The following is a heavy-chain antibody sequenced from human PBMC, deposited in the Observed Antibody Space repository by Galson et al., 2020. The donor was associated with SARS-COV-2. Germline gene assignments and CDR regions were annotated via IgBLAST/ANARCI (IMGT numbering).Heavy chain of an antibody. Sequence: SQTLSLTCTVSGGSISSSSYYWGWIRQPPGKGLEWIGSIYYSGSTYYNPSLKSRVTISVDTSKNQFSLKLSSVTAADTAVYYCARERRTIFNWFDPWGQGTLVTVSS. D-gene: IGHD3-3*01. J-gene: IGHJ5*02. CDR2: IYYSGST. CDR1: GGSISSSSYY. CDR3: ARERRTIFNWFDP. V-gene: IGHV4-39*07.